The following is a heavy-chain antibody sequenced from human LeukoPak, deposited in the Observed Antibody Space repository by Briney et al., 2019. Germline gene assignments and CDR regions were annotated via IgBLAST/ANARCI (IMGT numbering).Heavy chain of an antibody. CDR1: GYTFTGYY. CDR2: IIPNSGGT. V-gene: IGHV1-2*06. CDR3: ARRSGSYYPDY. J-gene: IGHJ4*02. Sequence: GAPVKVSCKASGYTFTGYYMHWVRQAPGQGLEWMGRIIPNSGGTNYAQKFQDRVTMTRDTSTSTAYMELSRLRSDDTAVYYCARRSGSYYPDYWGQGTLVTVSS. D-gene: IGHD1-26*01.